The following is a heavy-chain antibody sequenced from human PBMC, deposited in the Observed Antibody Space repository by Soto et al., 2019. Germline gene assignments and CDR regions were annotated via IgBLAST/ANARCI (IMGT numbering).Heavy chain of an antibody. Sequence: QVQLQESGPGLVKPSQSLSLTCTVSGGSISSGGYYWSWIRQHPGKGLEWIGNIYYSGNTYYNPSLKSRVTISVDTSKNQFSLKLTSVTAADTAVYFCARGAYYYDSSGYNWFDPWGQGTLVTVSS. J-gene: IGHJ5*02. CDR1: GGSISSGGYY. CDR2: IYYSGNT. CDR3: ARGAYYYDSSGYNWFDP. D-gene: IGHD3-22*01. V-gene: IGHV4-31*03.